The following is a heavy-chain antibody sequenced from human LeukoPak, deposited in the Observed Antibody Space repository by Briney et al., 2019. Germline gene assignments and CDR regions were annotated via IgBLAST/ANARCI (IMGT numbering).Heavy chain of an antibody. CDR1: GFTFSSYG. CDR2: ISYDGSNK. CDR3: AREYNSLDY. J-gene: IGHJ4*02. Sequence: GGSLRLSCAASGFTFSSYGIHWVRQAPGKGLEWVAVISYDGSNKYYADSVKGRFTISRDNSKNTLYLQMNSLRAEDTAVYYCAREYNSLDYWGQGTLVTVST. D-gene: IGHD1-14*01. V-gene: IGHV3-30*03.